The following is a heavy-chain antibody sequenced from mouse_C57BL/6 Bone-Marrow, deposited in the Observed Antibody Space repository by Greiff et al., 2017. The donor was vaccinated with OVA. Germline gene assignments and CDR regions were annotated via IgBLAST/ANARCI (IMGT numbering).Heavy chain of an antibody. V-gene: IGHV5-6*01. D-gene: IGHD1-1*01. CDR2: ISSGGSYT. CDR1: GFTFSSYG. J-gene: IGHJ1*03. Sequence: EVQLVESGGDLVKPGGSLKLSCAASGFTFSSYGMSWVRQTPDKRLEWVATISSGGSYTYYPDSVKGRFTISRDNANNTLYLQMSSLKSEDTAMYYCASSIYYYGRRYFEVWGTGTTVTVSS. CDR3: ASSIYYYGRRYFEV.